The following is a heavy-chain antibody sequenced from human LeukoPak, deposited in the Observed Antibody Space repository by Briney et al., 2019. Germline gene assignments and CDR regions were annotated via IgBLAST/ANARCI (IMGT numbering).Heavy chain of an antibody. CDR2: IYYSGST. CDR1: GGSISSYY. V-gene: IGHV4-59*01. Sequence: SETLSLTCTVSGGSISSYYWSWIRQPPGKGLEWIGYIYYSGSTNYNPSLKSRVTISVDTSKNQFSLKLSSVTAADTAVYYCARVGGYSGYAVIWGQGTLVTVSS. J-gene: IGHJ4*02. CDR3: ARVGGYSGYAVI. D-gene: IGHD5-12*01.